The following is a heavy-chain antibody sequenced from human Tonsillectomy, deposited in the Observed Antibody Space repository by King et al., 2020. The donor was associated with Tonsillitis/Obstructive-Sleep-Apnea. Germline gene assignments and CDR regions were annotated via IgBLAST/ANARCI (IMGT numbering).Heavy chain of an antibody. J-gene: IGHJ6*03. CDR3: ARWVEDYYYYMDV. D-gene: IGHD2-15*01. Sequence: LQLQESGPGLVKPSETLSLTCTVSGGSISSYYWSWIRQPPGKGLEWIGYIYYSGSTNYNPSLNSRVTISVDTSKNQLSLKLSSVTAADTAVYYCARWVEDYYYYMDVWGKGTTVTVSS. CDR1: GGSISSYY. V-gene: IGHV4-59*01. CDR2: IYYSGST.